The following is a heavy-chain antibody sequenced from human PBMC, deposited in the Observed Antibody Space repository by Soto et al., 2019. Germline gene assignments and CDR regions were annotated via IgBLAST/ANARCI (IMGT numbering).Heavy chain of an antibody. Sequence: PGGSLRLSCAASGFAFSDYSMNWVRQAPGKGLEWVSNIGRGSGSGTLYYADSVKGRFTISRDNAKNSVFLQMNSLRDEDTAVYYCAREINWREGGAWGQGTLVTVSSGKPHNCFDPWGQGTLVTVSS. CDR2: IGRGSGSGTL. CDR1: GFAFSDYS. CDR3: AREINWREGGAWGQGTLVTVSSGKPHNCFDP. D-gene: IGHD3-3*01. V-gene: IGHV3-48*02. J-gene: IGHJ5*02.